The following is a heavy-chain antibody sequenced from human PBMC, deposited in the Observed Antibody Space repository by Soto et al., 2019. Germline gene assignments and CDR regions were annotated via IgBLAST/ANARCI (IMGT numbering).Heavy chain of an antibody. V-gene: IGHV3-23*01. D-gene: IGHD3-22*01. CDR1: VFTCSSYA. J-gene: IGHJ4*02. CDR3: AKVEDSSGRGAPYFDY. CDR2: ISGSGGST. Sequence: GSLRLSGAASVFTCSSYAMSWVRQGPGKGLEWVSAISGSGGSTYYADSVKGRFTISRDNSKNTLYLQMNSLRAEDTAVYYCAKVEDSSGRGAPYFDYWGQGTLVTVSS.